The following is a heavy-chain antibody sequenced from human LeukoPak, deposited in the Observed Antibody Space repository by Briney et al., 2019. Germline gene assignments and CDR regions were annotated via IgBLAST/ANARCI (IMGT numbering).Heavy chain of an antibody. CDR1: GGSISSGGYY. D-gene: IGHD3-3*01. Sequence: MPSETLSLTCTVSGGSISSGGYYWSWIRQHPGKGPEWIGYIYYSGSTYYNPSLKSRVTISVDTSKNQFSLKLSSVTAADTAVYYCARVTGFGVVMVDYWGQGTLVTVSS. CDR3: ARVTGFGVVMVDY. V-gene: IGHV4-31*03. CDR2: IYYSGST. J-gene: IGHJ4*02.